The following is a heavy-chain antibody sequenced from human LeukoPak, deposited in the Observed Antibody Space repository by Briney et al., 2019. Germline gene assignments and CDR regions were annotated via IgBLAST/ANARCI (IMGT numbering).Heavy chain of an antibody. Sequence: SVKVSCKASGGTFSSYAISWVRQAPGHGLEWMGGIIPIFCTANYAQKFHGRVTITADESTSTAYMELSSLRSEDTAVYYCASEGSSSPFDYWGQGTLVTVSS. CDR2: IIPIFCTA. CDR1: GGTFSSYA. V-gene: IGHV1-69*01. D-gene: IGHD6-6*01. J-gene: IGHJ4*02. CDR3: ASEGSSSPFDY.